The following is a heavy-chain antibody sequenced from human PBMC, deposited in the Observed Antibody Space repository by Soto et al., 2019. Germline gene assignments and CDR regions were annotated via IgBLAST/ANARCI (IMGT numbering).Heavy chain of an antibody. J-gene: IGHJ4*02. CDR2: YSGST. CDR1: GASITRDH. D-gene: IGHD6-19*01. Sequence: QVQLQESGPGLVTPSETLSLTCTVSGASITRDHWNWIRQPPGKGLEWIGEYSGSTNYNPSLKSRVTIPVDTPKNNFSLKLTPGTAADTAVYFCATYTSGGGGRGYWGQGTLVTVSS. V-gene: IGHV4-59*08. CDR3: ATYTSGGGGRGY.